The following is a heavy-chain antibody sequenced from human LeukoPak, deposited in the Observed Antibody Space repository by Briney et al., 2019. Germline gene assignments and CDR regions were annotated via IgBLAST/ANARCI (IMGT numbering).Heavy chain of an antibody. J-gene: IGHJ4*01. Sequence: GGSLRLSYAASGFTFSSNWMHWVRQAPGKGLVWVSRINSDGSSTNYGDSVKGRFTISRDNAKNTLYLQMNSLRAEDTAMYYCARAVYYSNYLGYWGQGTLVTVSS. D-gene: IGHD3-10*01. CDR3: ARAVYYSNYLGY. CDR2: INSDGSST. CDR1: GFTFSSNW. V-gene: IGHV3-74*01.